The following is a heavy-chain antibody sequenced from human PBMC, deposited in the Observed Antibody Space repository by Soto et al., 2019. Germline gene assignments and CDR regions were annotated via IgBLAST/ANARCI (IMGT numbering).Heavy chain of an antibody. V-gene: IGHV1-18*01. CDR2: ISAYNGNT. D-gene: IGHD3-22*01. Sequence: GASVKVSCKASGYTFTSYGISWVRQAPGQGLEWMGWISAYNGNTNYAQKLQGRVTMTTDTSTSTAYMELRSLRSDDTAVYYCAAGAYYDSSGYYDYWYFDLWGRGTLVTVS. J-gene: IGHJ2*01. CDR1: GYTFTSYG. CDR3: AAGAYYDSSGYYDYWYFDL.